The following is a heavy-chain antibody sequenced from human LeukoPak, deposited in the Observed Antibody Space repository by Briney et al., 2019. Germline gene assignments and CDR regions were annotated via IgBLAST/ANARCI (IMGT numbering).Heavy chain of an antibody. Sequence: KAGGSLRLSCAASGFTFSSYSMNWVRQAPGKGLEWVSYISSSSSTIYYADSVKGRFTISRDNAKNSLYLQMNSLRAEDTAVYYCARDYSYYGSGSYPLEYWGQGTLVTVSS. CDR1: GFTFSSYS. D-gene: IGHD3-10*01. V-gene: IGHV3-48*04. J-gene: IGHJ4*02. CDR3: ARDYSYYGSGSYPLEY. CDR2: ISSSSSTI.